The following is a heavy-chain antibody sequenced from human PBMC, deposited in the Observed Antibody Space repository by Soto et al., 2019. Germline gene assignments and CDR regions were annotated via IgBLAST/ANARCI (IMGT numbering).Heavy chain of an antibody. CDR3: ATIVGATNYYGMDV. CDR1: GFTFSSYA. Sequence: SLRLSCAASGFTFSSYAMHWVRQAPGKGLEWVGVISYDGSNKYYADSVKGRFTISRDNSKNTLYLQMNSLRAEDTAVYYCATIVGATNYYGMDVWGQGTTGTVSS. D-gene: IGHD1-26*01. V-gene: IGHV3-30-3*01. J-gene: IGHJ6*02. CDR2: ISYDGSNK.